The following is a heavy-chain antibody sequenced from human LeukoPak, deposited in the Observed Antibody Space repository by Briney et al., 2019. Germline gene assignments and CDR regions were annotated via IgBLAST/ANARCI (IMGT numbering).Heavy chain of an antibody. CDR2: FYHGGST. CDR1: GYSISTGYY. J-gene: IGHJ4*02. Sequence: PSETLSLTCTVSGYSISTGYYWDWIRQPPGKGLEWIGTFYHGGSTYYNPSLKSRVTISVDTSKNQFSLNLTSVTAADTAVYYCVHYYGSGSYLGGFRFWGQGTLVTVSS. D-gene: IGHD3-10*01. CDR3: VHYYGSGSYLGGFRF. V-gene: IGHV4-38-2*02.